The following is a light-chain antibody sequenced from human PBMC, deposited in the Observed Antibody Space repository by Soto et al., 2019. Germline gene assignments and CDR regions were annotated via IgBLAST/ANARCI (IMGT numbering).Light chain of an antibody. CDR3: SSYAGSNIV. V-gene: IGLV2-8*01. CDR1: SNDVGGYNY. Sequence: QSALTQPPSASGSPGQSVTISCTGTSNDVGGYNYVSWYQQHPGTAPKLMIYEVSKRPSGVPDRFSGSKSDNTASLTVSGLHAEDESDYYCSSYAGSNIVFGGGTKLTVL. CDR2: EVS. J-gene: IGLJ2*01.